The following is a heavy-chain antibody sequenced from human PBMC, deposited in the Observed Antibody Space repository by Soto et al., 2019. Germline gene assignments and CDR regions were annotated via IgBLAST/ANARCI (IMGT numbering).Heavy chain of an antibody. CDR3: ARHGSSRVTMNNYYYYGMDV. CDR1: GGSISRYY. Sequence: SETLSLTCTVSGGSISRYYWSWIRQPPGKGLEWIGYIYYSGSTNYNPSLKSRVTISVDTSKNQFSLKLSSVTAADTAVYYCARHGSSRVTMNNYYYYGMDVWGQGTTVTVSS. CDR2: IYYSGST. D-gene: IGHD3-22*01. V-gene: IGHV4-59*08. J-gene: IGHJ6*02.